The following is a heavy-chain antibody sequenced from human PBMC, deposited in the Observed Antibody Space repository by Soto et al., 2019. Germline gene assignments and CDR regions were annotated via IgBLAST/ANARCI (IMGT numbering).Heavy chain of an antibody. CDR2: INAGNGNT. V-gene: IGHV1-3*01. J-gene: IGHJ6*02. Sequence: GALLKVACKASGYSNTIYAGRWVRKNNRQRLEWMGWINAGNGNTKYSQKFQGRVTITRDTSASTAYMELSSLRSEDTAVYYSASAYCGGDCSNYYYGMDVWGQGTTVTVSS. CDR3: ASAYCGGDCSNYYYGMDV. CDR1: GYSNTIYA. D-gene: IGHD2-21*02.